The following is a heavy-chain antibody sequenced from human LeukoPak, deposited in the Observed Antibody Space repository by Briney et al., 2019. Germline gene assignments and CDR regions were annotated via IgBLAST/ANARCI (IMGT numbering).Heavy chain of an antibody. V-gene: IGHV3-23*01. CDR3: AILPGYSSGWYEVNY. D-gene: IGHD6-13*01. Sequence: PGGSLRLSRAASGFTFSIYAMSWVRQAPRKGLEWVSGISGSGGSTYYADSVKGRFTISRDNSRNTLYLQMNSPRAEDTAVYYCAILPGYSSGWYEVNYWGQGTLVTVSS. J-gene: IGHJ4*02. CDR2: ISGSGGST. CDR1: GFTFSIYA.